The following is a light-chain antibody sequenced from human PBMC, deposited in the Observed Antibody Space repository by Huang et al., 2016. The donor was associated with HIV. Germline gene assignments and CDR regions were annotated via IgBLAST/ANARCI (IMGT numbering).Light chain of an antibody. CDR2: ATS. Sequence: DIQMTQSPSSLSASVGDRVTITCRASKGICNSLAWYQQKPEKPPRLLLYATSRLESGVPSRFSGRGSGTHYTLTITPLQPEDIASYYCQQYQSIPWTFGQGTKVEIK. CDR3: QQYQSIPWT. J-gene: IGKJ1*01. V-gene: IGKV1-NL1*01. CDR1: KGICNS.